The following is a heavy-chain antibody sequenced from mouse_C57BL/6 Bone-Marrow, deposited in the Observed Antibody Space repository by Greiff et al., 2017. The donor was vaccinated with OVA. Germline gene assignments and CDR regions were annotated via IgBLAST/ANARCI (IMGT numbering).Heavy chain of an antibody. D-gene: IGHD4-1*01. CDR1: GYAFTNYL. CDR2: INPGSGGT. V-gene: IGHV1-54*01. Sequence: VQLVESGAELVRPGTSVKVSCKASGYAFTNYLIEWVKQRPGQGLEWIGVINPGSGGTNYNEKFKGKATLTADKSSSTAYMQLSSLTSEDSAVYFCARSLGTGTGAAYWGQGTPVTVSA. J-gene: IGHJ3*01. CDR3: ARSLGTGTGAAY.